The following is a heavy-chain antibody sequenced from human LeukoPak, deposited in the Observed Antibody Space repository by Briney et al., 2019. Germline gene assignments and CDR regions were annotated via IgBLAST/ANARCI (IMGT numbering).Heavy chain of an antibody. V-gene: IGHV3-23*01. J-gene: IGHJ5*02. CDR2: ISGSGGST. Sequence: GGSLRLSCAASGFTFSSYAMSWVRQAPGKGLEWVSAISGSGGSTYYADSVKGRFTISRDNSKNTPYLQMNSLRAEDTAVYYCAKDLMAYSSGNNWFDPWGQGTLVTVSS. CDR3: AKDLMAYSSGNNWFDP. D-gene: IGHD6-19*01. CDR1: GFTFSSYA.